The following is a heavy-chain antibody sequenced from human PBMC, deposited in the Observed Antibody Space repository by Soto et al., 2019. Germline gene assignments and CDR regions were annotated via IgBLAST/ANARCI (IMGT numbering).Heavy chain of an antibody. D-gene: IGHD6-19*01. CDR3: ARERGVAPPVAGNTHYYYYMDV. Sequence: QDQLVQSGVEVKKPGASVKVSCKASGYSFTNYGITWVRQAPGQGFEWMGWISAYTGNTNYAQKFQRRVTLTTDASRSTAYLELRSLRSDDTVVYYCARERGVAPPVAGNTHYYYYMDVWGKGTTVTVSS. CDR2: ISAYTGNT. V-gene: IGHV1-18*01. J-gene: IGHJ6*03. CDR1: GYSFTNYG.